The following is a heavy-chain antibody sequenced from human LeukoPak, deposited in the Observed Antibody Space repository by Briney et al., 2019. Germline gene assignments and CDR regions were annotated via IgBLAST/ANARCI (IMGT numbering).Heavy chain of an antibody. CDR3: AKELLRYFD. D-gene: IGHD3-9*01. Sequence: AESLRLSCAASGFTFSSYAMSWVRQAPGTGLEWVSAISGSGVSTYYADSVKGRFTISRDNSKNTLYLQMNTLRAEDTAVYYCAKELLRYFDWGQGTLVTVSS. J-gene: IGHJ4*02. V-gene: IGHV3-23*01. CDR2: ISGSGVST. CDR1: GFTFSSYA.